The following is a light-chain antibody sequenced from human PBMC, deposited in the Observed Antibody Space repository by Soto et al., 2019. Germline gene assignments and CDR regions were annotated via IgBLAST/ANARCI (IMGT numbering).Light chain of an antibody. CDR3: QQYGVSPRT. CDR1: QSVSSSY. CDR2: GAS. Sequence: IVLAQSPETLTFPPGEGATVSWRASQSVSSSYLAWYQQRPGQAPRLLIYGASSRATGIPDRFSGSGSGTDFSLTISRLEPEDFAVYYCQQYGVSPRTCGQGTKVDI. J-gene: IGKJ1*01. V-gene: IGKV3-20*01.